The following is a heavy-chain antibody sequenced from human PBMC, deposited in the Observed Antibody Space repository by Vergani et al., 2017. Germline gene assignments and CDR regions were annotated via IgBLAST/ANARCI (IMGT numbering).Heavy chain of an antibody. D-gene: IGHD1-1*01. Sequence: LEESGGGSVKPGGSLRLSCAASGFKFSDHYMSWIRQAPGKGLEWVSHISPGASTVSYTDSVTGRFIVSRDNDNNSLTLDMTTLRVEDTAVYYCAKNPGISTTRHYYAMDVWGQGTTVIVSS. CDR1: GFKFSDHY. J-gene: IGHJ6*02. V-gene: IGHV3-11*04. CDR3: AKNPGISTTRHYYAMDV. CDR2: ISPGASTV.